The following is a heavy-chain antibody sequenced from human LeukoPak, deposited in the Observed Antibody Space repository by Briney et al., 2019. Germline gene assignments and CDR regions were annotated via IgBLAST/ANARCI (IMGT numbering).Heavy chain of an antibody. CDR3: VRGGAPGHWYFDL. J-gene: IGHJ2*01. Sequence: GGSLEPSCSALRFTFRTFDMHWVRQSTRKGPGWVSAIGTAGDTYYPDSMKGRFTISRANAKNSLYLQMNSLRAGDTAVYYCVRGGAPGHWYFDLWGRGTLVAVSS. CDR1: RFTFRTFD. V-gene: IGHV3-13*01. CDR2: IGTAGDT.